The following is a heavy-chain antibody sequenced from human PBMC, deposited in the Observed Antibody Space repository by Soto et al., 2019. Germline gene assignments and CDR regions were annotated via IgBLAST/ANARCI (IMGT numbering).Heavy chain of an antibody. V-gene: IGHV4-34*01. CDR1: GGSFSGYY. D-gene: IGHD2-2*01. J-gene: IGHJ6*02. CDR3: ARGPRVSVVVADCEV. CDR2: IHQSGYI. Sequence: QVQLQQWGAGLLKPSETLSLTCGVHGGSFSGYYWTWIRQTPGKGLEWIGDIHQSGYINYNPSLRSRVTLSVDTSKRQVSLTVTSVTAADTAVYYCARGPRVSVVVADCEVWGQGTTVIVYS.